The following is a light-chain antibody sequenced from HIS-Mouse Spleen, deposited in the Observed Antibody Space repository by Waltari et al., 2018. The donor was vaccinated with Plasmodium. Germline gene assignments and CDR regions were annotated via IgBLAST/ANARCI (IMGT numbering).Light chain of an antibody. J-gene: IGKJ2*01. CDR3: QQYNNWPPYT. CDR1: QSVSSN. CDR2: GAS. Sequence: MTQSPATLSVSPGERATLSCRASQSVSSNLAWYQQKPGQAPRLLIYGASTRATGIPARFSGSGSGTEFTLTISSLQSEDFAVYYCQQYNNWPPYTFGQGTKLEIK. V-gene: IGKV3-15*01.